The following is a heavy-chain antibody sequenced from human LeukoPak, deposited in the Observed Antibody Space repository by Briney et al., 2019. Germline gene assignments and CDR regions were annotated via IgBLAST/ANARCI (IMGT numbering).Heavy chain of an antibody. J-gene: IGHJ4*02. CDR3: ARGSTVTTSPLAY. V-gene: IGHV4-39*01. CDR2: IYYSGST. D-gene: IGHD4-17*01. Sequence: SETLSLTCTVSGGSISSSSYYWGWIRQPPGKGLEWIGSIYYSGSTYYNPSLKSRVTISVDTSKNQFSLKLSSVTAADTAVYYCARGSTVTTSPLAYWGQGTLVTVSS. CDR1: GGSISSSSYY.